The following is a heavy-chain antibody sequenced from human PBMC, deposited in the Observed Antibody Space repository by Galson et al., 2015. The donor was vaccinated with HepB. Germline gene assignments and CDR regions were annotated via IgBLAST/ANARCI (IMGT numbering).Heavy chain of an antibody. CDR1: SGSISNYY. J-gene: IGHJ5*02. D-gene: IGHD1-14*01. CDR3: ARGTLGGLMIPKMRHWFDP. Sequence: SETLSLTCTVSSGSISNYYWSWIRQPPGKGLEWIGYIYYSGSTNSNPSLKSRVTISLDTSRNQFSLKLSSVTAADTAVYYCARGTLGGLMIPKMRHWFDPWGQGTLVTVSS. V-gene: IGHV4-59*01. CDR2: IYYSGST.